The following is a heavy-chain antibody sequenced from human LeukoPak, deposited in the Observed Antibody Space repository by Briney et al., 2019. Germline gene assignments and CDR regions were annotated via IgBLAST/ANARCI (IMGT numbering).Heavy chain of an antibody. CDR3: ARGGYSSSWYVSWFDL. CDR2: INSDGSST. D-gene: IGHD6-13*01. J-gene: IGHJ5*02. CDR1: GFPFSSYW. V-gene: IGHV3-74*01. Sequence: GGSLRLSCAASGFPFSSYWMHWVRHAPGKGLVWVSRINSDGSSTSYADSVKGRFTISRDNAKNTLYLQMNSLRAEDTAVYYCARGGYSSSWYVSWFDLWGQGTLVTVSS.